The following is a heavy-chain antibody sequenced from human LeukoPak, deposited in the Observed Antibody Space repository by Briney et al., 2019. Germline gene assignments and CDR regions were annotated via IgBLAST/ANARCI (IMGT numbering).Heavy chain of an antibody. CDR3: ARDGSLPGY. J-gene: IGHJ4*02. Sequence: GGSLRLSCAASGFTFGNHWMHWVRQTPGKGLVWVSRIISDGSSTSYADSVKGRFTISRDNAKNTLYLQMNSLRAEDTAVYYCARDGSLPGYWGQGTLVTVSS. CDR1: GFTFGNHW. CDR2: IISDGSST. V-gene: IGHV3-74*01.